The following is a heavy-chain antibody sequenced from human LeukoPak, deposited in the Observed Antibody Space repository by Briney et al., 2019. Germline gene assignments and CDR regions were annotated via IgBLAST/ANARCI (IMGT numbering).Heavy chain of an antibody. V-gene: IGHV3-7*03. CDR2: IKQDGSEK. CDR3: AKVVVVAATRAYYFDY. D-gene: IGHD2-15*01. CDR1: GFTFSSYW. Sequence: PGGSLRLSCAASGFTFSSYWMSWVRQAPGKGLEWVANIKQDGSEKYYVDSVKGRFTISRDNSKNTLYLQMNSLRAEDTAVYYCAKVVVVAATRAYYFDYWGQGTLVTVSS. J-gene: IGHJ4*02.